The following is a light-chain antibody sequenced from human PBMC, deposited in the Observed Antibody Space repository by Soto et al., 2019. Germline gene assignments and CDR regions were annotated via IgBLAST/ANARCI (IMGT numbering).Light chain of an antibody. V-gene: IGKV4-1*01. CDR1: QSVLYTPNNKNY. J-gene: IGKJ2*01. CDR3: QQYYNTPYT. CDR2: WTS. Sequence: DIVMTQSPDSLAVSLGERATINCKSSQSVLYTPNNKNYLAWYQQKPGQPPKVLIYWTSTRESVVPDRFSGSGSGTDFTPTISTLQAEDVAGCYCQQYYNTPYTFGQGTKLEIK.